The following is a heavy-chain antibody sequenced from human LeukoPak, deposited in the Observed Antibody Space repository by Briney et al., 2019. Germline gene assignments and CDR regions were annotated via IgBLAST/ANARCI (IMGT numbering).Heavy chain of an antibody. Sequence: GSLRLSCAASGFTFSSYAMSWVRQPPGKGLEWIGEINHSGSTNYNPSLKSRVTISVDTSKNQFSLKLSSVTAADTAVYYCARGGGYYGSGSYSLPYYYYYYYMDVWGKGTTVTVSS. V-gene: IGHV4-34*01. D-gene: IGHD3-10*01. CDR3: ARGGGYYGSGSYSLPYYYYYYYMDV. CDR1: GFTFSSYA. J-gene: IGHJ6*03. CDR2: INHSGST.